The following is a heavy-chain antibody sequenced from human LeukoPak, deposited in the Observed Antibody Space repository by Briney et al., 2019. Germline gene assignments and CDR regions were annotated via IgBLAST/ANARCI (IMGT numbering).Heavy chain of an antibody. V-gene: IGHV3-20*04. CDR1: GFTFDDNG. D-gene: IGHD3-10*01. J-gene: IGHJ4*02. CDR3: ATHSYYYGSGSYPHYLDY. Sequence: GGSLRLSCAASGFTFDDNGMSWVRHAPGKGLEWVSGVNWNGGNTVYADSVKGRFNIYRDKAKNFVYVQMNRRRDEDAALYYCATHSYYYGSGSYPHYLDYWGQGTLVTVSS. CDR2: VNWNGGNT.